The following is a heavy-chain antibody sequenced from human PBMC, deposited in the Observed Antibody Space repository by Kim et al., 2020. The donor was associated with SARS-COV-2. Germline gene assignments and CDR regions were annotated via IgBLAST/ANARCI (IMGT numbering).Heavy chain of an antibody. Sequence: DSVKGRFTISRDNSKNTLYLQMNSLRAEDTAVYYCARAAISYGSGSYPDYWGQGTLVTVSS. D-gene: IGHD3-10*01. V-gene: IGHV3-30*01. CDR3: ARAAISYGSGSYPDY. J-gene: IGHJ4*02.